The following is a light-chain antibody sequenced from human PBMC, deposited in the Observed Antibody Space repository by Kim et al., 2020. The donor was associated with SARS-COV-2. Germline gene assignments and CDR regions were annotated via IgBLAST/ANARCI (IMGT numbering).Light chain of an antibody. J-gene: IGLJ2*01. V-gene: IGLV3-19*01. CDR1: SRRSYY. Sequence: VALGQTVRITCQGDSRRSYYATWYQQKPGQAPILVIYGKNNRPSGIPDRFSGSSSGNTASLTITGAQAEDEADYYCNSRDSNDNVVFGGGTNRTVL. CDR3: NSRDSNDNVV. CDR2: GKN.